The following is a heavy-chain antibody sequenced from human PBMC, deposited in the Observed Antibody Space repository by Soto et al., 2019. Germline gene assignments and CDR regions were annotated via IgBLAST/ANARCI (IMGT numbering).Heavy chain of an antibody. CDR3: AKDMGSDSSGWHTNWFDP. CDR2: ISGSGGST. D-gene: IGHD6-25*01. CDR1: GFTFSSYA. Sequence: EVQLLESGGGLVQPGGSLRLSCAASGFTFSSYAMSWVRQAPGKGLEWVSAISGSGGSTYYADSVKGRFTISRDNSKNTLYLQMNSLRAEDTAVYYCAKDMGSDSSGWHTNWFDPWGQGTLVTVSS. J-gene: IGHJ5*02. V-gene: IGHV3-23*01.